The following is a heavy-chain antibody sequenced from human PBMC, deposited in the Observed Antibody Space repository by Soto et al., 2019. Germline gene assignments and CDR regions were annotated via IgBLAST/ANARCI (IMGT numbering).Heavy chain of an antibody. V-gene: IGHV3-11*01. CDR3: ARRLQWQLRPLDS. D-gene: IGHD6-19*01. J-gene: IGHJ4*02. CDR1: GFIFSDYY. CDR2: INTLSSAI. Sequence: QEHLMESGGGLVKPGGSLRLSCAGSGFIFSDYYITWIRRAPGKGLEWVSYINTLSSAIYYADSVKGRFTISRDNAKNSVYWQMNSLRAEVTAVYYCARRLQWQLRPLDSWGRGTLVTVSS.